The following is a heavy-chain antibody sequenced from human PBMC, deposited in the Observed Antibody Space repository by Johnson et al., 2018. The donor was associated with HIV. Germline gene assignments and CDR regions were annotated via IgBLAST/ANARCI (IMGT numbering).Heavy chain of an antibody. CDR3: TGGRDLRAFDI. CDR1: GFTFGDYA. J-gene: IGHJ3*02. D-gene: IGHD2-21*02. Sequence: VQLVESGGDLVQPGRSLRLSCSTSGFTFGDYAMSWFRQAPTKGLEWVSFIRSKAYGETTEYAASVKGRFTISRDYSKSITFLQMDSLKTEDTGMYYCTGGRDLRAFDIWGQGTMVTVSS. V-gene: IGHV3-49*03. CDR2: IRSKAYGETT.